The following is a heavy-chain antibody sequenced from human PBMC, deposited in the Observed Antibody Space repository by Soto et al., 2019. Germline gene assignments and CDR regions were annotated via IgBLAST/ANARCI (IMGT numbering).Heavy chain of an antibody. J-gene: IGHJ4*02. CDR2: ITSTGSTR. V-gene: IGHV3-48*03. D-gene: IGHD2-8*02. CDR1: GFTFSSYE. CDR3: ARGYCTSSACHWNFDY. Sequence: GGSLRLSCAASGFTFSSYEINWGRQAPGKGLEWVSDITSTGSTRYYADSVKGRFTISRDNAKNSLYLQMNSLRAEDTAVYYCARGYCTSSACHWNFDYWGQGTLVTVSS.